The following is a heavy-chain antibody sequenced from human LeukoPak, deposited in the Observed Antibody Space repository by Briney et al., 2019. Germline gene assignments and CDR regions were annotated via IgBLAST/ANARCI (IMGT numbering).Heavy chain of an antibody. CDR2: INPNSGGT. D-gene: IGHD2-2*01. CDR3: ARGHEVVPAARSDY. CDR1: GYTFTGYY. J-gene: IGHJ4*02. Sequence: ASVKVSCKASGYTFTGYYMHWVRQAPGQGLEWMGWINPNSGGTNYAQKFQGRVTMTRDTSISTAYMELSRLRSDDTAVYYCARGHEVVPAARSDYWGQGTLVTVSS. V-gene: IGHV1-2*02.